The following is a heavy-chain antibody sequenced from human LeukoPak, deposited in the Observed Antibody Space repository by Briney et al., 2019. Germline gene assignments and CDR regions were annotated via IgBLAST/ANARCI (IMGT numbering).Heavy chain of an antibody. J-gene: IGHJ4*02. D-gene: IGHD1-26*01. CDR3: TARGPDSDSSVAY. CDR2: ISADGGDT. CDR1: GSTLSNYA. Sequence: GGSLRLSCAASGSTLSNYAISWVRQAPGKGLEWVSAISADGGDTYHTDSVKGRFTISRDNSKNTLFLQMNSLKTEDTAVYYCTARGPDSDSSVAYWGQGTLVTVSS. V-gene: IGHV3-23*01.